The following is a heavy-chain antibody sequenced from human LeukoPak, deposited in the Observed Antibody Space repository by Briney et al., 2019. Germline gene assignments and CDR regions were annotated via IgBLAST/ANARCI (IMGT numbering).Heavy chain of an antibody. D-gene: IGHD3-3*01. CDR3: ARGGVFGYDFWSGYYTFAY. Sequence: SETLSLTCAVYGGSFSGYYWRWIRQPPGKGLEWIGEINHSGSTNYNPSLKSRVTISVDTSKNQFSLKLSSVTAADTAVYYCARGGVFGYDFWSGYYTFAYWGQGTLVTVSS. J-gene: IGHJ4*02. CDR2: INHSGST. V-gene: IGHV4-34*01. CDR1: GGSFSGYY.